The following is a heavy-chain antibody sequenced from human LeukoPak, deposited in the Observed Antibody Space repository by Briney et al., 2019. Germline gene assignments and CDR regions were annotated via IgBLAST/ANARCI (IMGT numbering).Heavy chain of an antibody. D-gene: IGHD3-10*01. CDR1: GYTFTSYA. J-gene: IGHJ5*02. CDR3: ARLLVRGVKLYWFDP. CDR2: INTNTGNP. V-gene: IGHV7-4-1*02. Sequence: ASVKVSCKASGYTFTSYAMNWVRQAPGQGLEWMGWINTNTGNPTYAQGFTGRFVFSLDTSVSTAYLQISSLKAEDTAVYYCARLLVRGVKLYWFDPWGQGTLVTVSS.